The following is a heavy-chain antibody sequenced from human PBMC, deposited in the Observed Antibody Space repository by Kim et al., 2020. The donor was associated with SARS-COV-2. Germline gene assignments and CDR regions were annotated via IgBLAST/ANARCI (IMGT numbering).Heavy chain of an antibody. J-gene: IGHJ6*02. CDR3: AKDRILGCSSSSWARMDV. D-gene: IGHD6-13*01. Sequence: KGRFTISRDNAKNSLYLQMNSLRAEDTALYYCAKDRILGCSSSSWARMDVWGQGTTVTVSS. V-gene: IGHV3-9*01.